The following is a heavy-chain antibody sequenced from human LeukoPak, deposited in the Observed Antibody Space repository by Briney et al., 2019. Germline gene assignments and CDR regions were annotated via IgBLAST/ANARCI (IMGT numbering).Heavy chain of an antibody. CDR3: AREGGAGAFDI. CDR1: SGSISNYY. D-gene: IGHD3-16*01. V-gene: IGHV4-59*01. CDR2: IHYTGSP. Sequence: SETLSLTCTVSSGSISNYYWSWIRQPPGKGLEWIGYIHYTGSPNYNPPLKSRVTMSVDTSKNQLSLKWSSVTAADTAVYYCAREGGAGAFDIWGQGTMVTVSS. J-gene: IGHJ3*02.